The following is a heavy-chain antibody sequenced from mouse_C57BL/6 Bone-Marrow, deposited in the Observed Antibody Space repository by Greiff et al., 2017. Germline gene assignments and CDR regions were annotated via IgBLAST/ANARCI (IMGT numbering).Heavy chain of an antibody. V-gene: IGHV1-53*01. D-gene: IGHD1-1*01. Sequence: QVQLQQPGTELVKPGASVKLSCKASGYTFTSYWMHWVKQRPGHGLEWIGNINPSNGGTNYNEKFKSKATLTVDKSSSTAYMQLSSLTSEDSAVYYCARVCIYYYGSFAYWCQGNAPPVSA. CDR2: INPSNGGT. CDR1: GYTFTSYW. CDR3: ARVCIYYYGSFAY. J-gene: IGHJ2*01.